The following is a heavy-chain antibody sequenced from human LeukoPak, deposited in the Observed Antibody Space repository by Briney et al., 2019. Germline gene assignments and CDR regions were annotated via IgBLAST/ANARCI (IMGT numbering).Heavy chain of an antibody. D-gene: IGHD2-8*02. J-gene: IGHJ2*01. CDR1: GFTFSSYG. CDR2: ISSSSSYL. Sequence: GGSLRLSCAASGFTFSSYGMSWVRQAPGKGLEWVSSISSSSSYLYYADSVKGRFTISRDNAKNSLYLQMNSLRAEDTAVYYCARFFTGFWYFDLWGRGTLVTVSS. CDR3: ARFFTGFWYFDL. V-gene: IGHV3-21*01.